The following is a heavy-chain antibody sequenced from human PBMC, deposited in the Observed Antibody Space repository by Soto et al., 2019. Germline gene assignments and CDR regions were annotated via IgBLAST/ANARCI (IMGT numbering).Heavy chain of an antibody. CDR1: GYTFTGDG. CDR2: ISAYSGNT. D-gene: IGHD6-19*01. J-gene: IGHJ4*02. Sequence: ASVKVSCKASGYTFTGDGTGWVRQAPGQGLERMGWISAYSGNTNYAQELQGRVTMTTDTSTSTAYMELRSLRSDDTAVYYCARDLAVGLVDYWGQGTLVTVPS. CDR3: ARDLAVGLVDY. V-gene: IGHV1-18*01.